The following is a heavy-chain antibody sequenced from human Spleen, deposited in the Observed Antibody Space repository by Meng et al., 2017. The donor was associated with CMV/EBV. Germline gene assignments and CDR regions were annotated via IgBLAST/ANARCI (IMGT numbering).Heavy chain of an antibody. V-gene: IGHV4-39*01. CDR1: GGSVSSNSYN. Sequence: VSGGSVSSNSYNWGWLRQPPGKGLEWIGNIYHTGTTYYTPSLKSRVTISADTSRNQISLKVNSATAADTAVYYCARVAAAGTFFDFWGQGTLVTVSS. J-gene: IGHJ4*02. CDR3: ARVAAAGTFFDF. D-gene: IGHD6-13*01. CDR2: IYHTGTT.